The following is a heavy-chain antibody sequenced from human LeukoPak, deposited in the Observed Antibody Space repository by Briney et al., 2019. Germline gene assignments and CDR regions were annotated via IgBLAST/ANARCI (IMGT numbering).Heavy chain of an antibody. CDR2: ISGSGGST. J-gene: IGHJ4*02. CDR3: VRKYRRYYDSSGFYYFDY. Sequence: GGSLRLSCAASGFTFSSYAMSWVRQAPGKGLEWVSAISGSGGSTYYADSVKGRFTISRDNSKNTLYLQMNSLRAEDTAVYYCVRKYRRYYDSSGFYYFDYWGQGTLVTVSS. D-gene: IGHD3-22*01. V-gene: IGHV3-23*01. CDR1: GFTFSSYA.